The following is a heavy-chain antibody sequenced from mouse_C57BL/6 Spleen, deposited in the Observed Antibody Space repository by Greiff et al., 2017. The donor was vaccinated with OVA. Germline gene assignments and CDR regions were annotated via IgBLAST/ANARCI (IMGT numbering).Heavy chain of an antibody. CDR3: AEHGGYSAFAY. CDR2: ISGGGGNT. J-gene: IGHJ3*01. D-gene: IGHD2-3*01. Sequence: DVLLVESGGGLVKPGGSLKLSCAASGYTFTSYTMSWVRQTPEKSLEWVATISGGGGNTYYPDSVKGRFTISRDNAKNTLYLQMSSLRSEDTAVYYCAEHGGYSAFAYWGQGTLVTVSA. CDR1: GYTFTSYT. V-gene: IGHV5-9*01.